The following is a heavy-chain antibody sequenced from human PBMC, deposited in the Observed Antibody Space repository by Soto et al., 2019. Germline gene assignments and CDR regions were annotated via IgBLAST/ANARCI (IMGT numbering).Heavy chain of an antibody. CDR1: GFIFSSYG. V-gene: IGHV3-30*18. CDR3: AKEVHCGGGSCSWSEGFDY. J-gene: IGHJ4*02. CDR2: ISYEGSHT. D-gene: IGHD2-15*01. Sequence: QVQLVESGGGVVQPGRSLRLSCAASGFIFSSYGMHWFGQAPGKGLEWVAVISYEGSHTYYADSVKGRFTITRDNSKNTLYLQMNSLRPEDTAVYYCAKEVHCGGGSCSWSEGFDYWGQGTLLTVSS.